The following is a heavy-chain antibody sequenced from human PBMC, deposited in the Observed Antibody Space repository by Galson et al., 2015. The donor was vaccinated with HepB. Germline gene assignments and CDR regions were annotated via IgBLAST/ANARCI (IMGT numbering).Heavy chain of an antibody. CDR3: SREHDFWSGYPNWFDP. V-gene: IGHV4-39*02. CDR2: IDYSGTT. D-gene: IGHD3-3*01. J-gene: IGHJ5*02. Sequence: ETLSLTCTVSGGSISSRDYYWGWIRQPPGKGLECIGNIDYSGTTYHNPSLKSRVTITVDRSKTQFSLKLSSVTAADTAVYYCSREHDFWSGYPNWFDPWGQGTLVTVSS. CDR1: GGSISSRDYY.